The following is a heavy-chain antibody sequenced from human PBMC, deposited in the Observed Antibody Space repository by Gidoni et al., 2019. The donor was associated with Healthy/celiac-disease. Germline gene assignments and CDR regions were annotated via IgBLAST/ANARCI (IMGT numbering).Heavy chain of an antibody. V-gene: IGHV3-49*03. CDR1: GFPFGHYA. CDR2: IRSKAYGGTT. D-gene: IGHD2-8*01. J-gene: IGHJ6*02. CDR3: TRVPEYCTNGVCYGGYGMDV. Sequence: EVQLVESGGGLVQPVRSLRLSCTASGFPFGHYALSWFRQAPGKGLEWVGFIRSKAYGGTTEYAASVKGRFTISRDDSKSIAYLQMNSLKTEDTAVYYCTRVPEYCTNGVCYGGYGMDVWGQGTTVTVSS.